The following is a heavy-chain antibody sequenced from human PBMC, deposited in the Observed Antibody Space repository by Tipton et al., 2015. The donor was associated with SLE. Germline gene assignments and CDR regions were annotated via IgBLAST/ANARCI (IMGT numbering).Heavy chain of an antibody. Sequence: TLSLTCAVYGGSFSGYYWSWTRQPAGKGLEWIGRIYTSGSTNYNPSLKSRVTISVDTSKNQFSLKLSSVTAADTAVYFCARARSEDDFWRDYVYYYFYMDVWGRGTTVTVSS. D-gene: IGHD3-3*01. J-gene: IGHJ6*03. CDR2: IYTSGST. V-gene: IGHV4-59*10. CDR1: GGSFSGYY. CDR3: ARARSEDDFWRDYVYYYFYMDV.